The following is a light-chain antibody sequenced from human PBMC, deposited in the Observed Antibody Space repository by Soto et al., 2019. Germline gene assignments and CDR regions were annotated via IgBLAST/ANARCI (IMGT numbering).Light chain of an antibody. V-gene: IGLV1-47*02. Sequence: QSVLTQPPSASGTPGQRITISCSGSSSNIGNDFVYWYQHLPGTAPKLLIYHDNQRPSGVPDRVSGSKSGTSASLVIGGLRSEDEADYYCASWDDSLRGDVFGTATQLTVL. CDR3: ASWDDSLRGDV. CDR2: HDN. J-gene: IGLJ1*01. CDR1: SSNIGNDF.